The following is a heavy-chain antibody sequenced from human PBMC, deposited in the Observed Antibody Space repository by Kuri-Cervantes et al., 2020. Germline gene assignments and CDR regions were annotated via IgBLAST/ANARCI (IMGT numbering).Heavy chain of an antibody. D-gene: IGHD1-14*01. CDR2: IKQDGSEK. V-gene: IGHV3-7*03. CDR3: AKPEGVVGYYGLVDFQH. J-gene: IGHJ1*01. CDR1: GFTFSSYW. Sequence: GESLKISCAASGFTFSSYWMSWVRQAPGKGLEWVANIKQDGSEKYYVDSVKGRFTISRDNAKNSLYLQMNSPRAEDTALYYCAKPEGVVGYYGLVDFQHWGQGTLVTVSS.